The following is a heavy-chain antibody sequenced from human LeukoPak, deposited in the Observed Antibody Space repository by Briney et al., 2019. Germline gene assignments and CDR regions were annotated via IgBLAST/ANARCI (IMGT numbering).Heavy chain of an antibody. J-gene: IGHJ4*02. CDR2: IRDDGSYT. CDR3: AKVGSGYNYFDF. V-gene: IGHV3-30*02. D-gene: IGHD3-22*01. CDR1: GCMFSKNN. Sequence: GESLSLSCAASGCMFSKNNMHWIRQPPDKWPHRVAFIRDDGSYTVYADSVKGRFTISRDNYERRLYVQMHSPRANDTAFYYCAKVGSGYNYFDFWAQGTLVTVSS.